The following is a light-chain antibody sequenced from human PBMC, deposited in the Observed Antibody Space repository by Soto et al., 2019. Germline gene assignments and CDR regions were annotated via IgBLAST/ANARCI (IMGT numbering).Light chain of an antibody. CDR1: QSVTNY. Sequence: ELVLTQSPATLSLSPGERATLSCRASQSVTNYLAWYQQNPGQAPRLLIYDASNRATGIPARFSGSGSGTDFILTISSLEPEDFAVYYCQQRSNWPSGTFGQGTKVDIK. CDR3: QQRSNWPSGT. J-gene: IGKJ1*01. V-gene: IGKV3-11*01. CDR2: DAS.